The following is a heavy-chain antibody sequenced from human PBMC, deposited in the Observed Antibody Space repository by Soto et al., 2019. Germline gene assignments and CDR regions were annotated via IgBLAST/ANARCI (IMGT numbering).Heavy chain of an antibody. Sequence: QVQLQESGPGLVKPSQTLSLTCTVSGGSISSGDYYWSWIRQPPGKVLEWIGYIYYSGSTYYNPSLKSRVTLSVDTSKNQLSLKLSSVTAADTAVYYCGRDQPPYSSPPRYGMDVWGQGTTVTVSS. CDR3: GRDQPPYSSPPRYGMDV. D-gene: IGHD6-13*01. J-gene: IGHJ6*02. CDR1: GGSISSGDYY. CDR2: IYYSGST. V-gene: IGHV4-30-4*01.